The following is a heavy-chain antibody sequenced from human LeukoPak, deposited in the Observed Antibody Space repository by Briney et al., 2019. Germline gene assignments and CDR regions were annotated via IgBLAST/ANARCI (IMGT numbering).Heavy chain of an antibody. CDR2: IGTASDT. J-gene: IGHJ6*03. V-gene: IGHV3-13*01. CDR1: GFTLSSFD. CDR3: ARGPPRGKYYYMDV. D-gene: IGHD1-1*01. Sequence: GGSLRLSCAASGFTLSSFDMHWVRQPTGQGLEWVSTIGTASDTYYPGSVEGRFTLSRDNAKNSLYLQMNSLTAGDTAVYYCARGPPRGKYYYMDVWGKGTTVTVSS.